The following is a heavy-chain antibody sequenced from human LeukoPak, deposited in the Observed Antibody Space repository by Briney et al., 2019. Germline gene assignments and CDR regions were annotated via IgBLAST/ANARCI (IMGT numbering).Heavy chain of an antibody. J-gene: IGHJ3*02. CDR1: GFTSSNYW. CDR3: ARPTTVTMVDAFNI. D-gene: IGHD4-17*01. V-gene: IGHV3-7*04. CDR2: IKQDGTEK. Sequence: PGGSLRLSCVVSGFTSSNYWMSWVRQAPGKGLEWVANIKQDGTEKYYVDSVKGRFTISRDNAKNSLYLQMNSLRAVDTAVYFCARPTTVTMVDAFNIWGLGTMVTVSS.